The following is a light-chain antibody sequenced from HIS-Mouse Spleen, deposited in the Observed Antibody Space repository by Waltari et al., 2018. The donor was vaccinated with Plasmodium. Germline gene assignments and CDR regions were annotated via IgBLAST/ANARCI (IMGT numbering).Light chain of an antibody. V-gene: IGLV3-1*01. Sequence: SYELTQPPSVSVSPGQTASITCSGGKLGDKYACWYQQKPGKSPVLVIYQDSKRPSGIPERFSGSNSGNTATLTISGTQAMDEADYYCQAWDSSTAWVFGGGTKLTVL. J-gene: IGLJ2*01. CDR3: QAWDSSTAWV. CDR2: QDS. CDR1: KLGDKY.